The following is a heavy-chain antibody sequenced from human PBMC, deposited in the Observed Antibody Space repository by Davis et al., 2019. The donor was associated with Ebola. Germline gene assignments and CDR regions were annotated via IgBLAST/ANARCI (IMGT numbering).Heavy chain of an antibody. V-gene: IGHV3-30*03. CDR2: ISYDGSNK. Sequence: GESLKISCAASGFTFSSYGMHWVRQAPGKGLGWVAVISYDGSNKYYADSVKGRFTISRDNSKTTLYLQINSLRAEDTAVYYCSRTVVTQTGYWGQGTLVTVSS. D-gene: IGHD4-23*01. J-gene: IGHJ4*02. CDR1: GFTFSSYG. CDR3: SRTVVTQTGY.